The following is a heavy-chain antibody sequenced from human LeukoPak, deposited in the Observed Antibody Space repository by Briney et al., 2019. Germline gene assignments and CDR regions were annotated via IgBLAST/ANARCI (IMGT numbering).Heavy chain of an antibody. V-gene: IGHV4-34*01. Sequence: SETLSLTCAVYGGSFSGYYWSWIRQPPGKGLEWIGEINHSGSTNYNLSLKSRVTISVDTSKNQFSLKLSSVTAADTAVYYCARGRVEGEQWLYVDYWGQGTLVTVSS. D-gene: IGHD6-19*01. J-gene: IGHJ4*02. CDR1: GGSFSGYY. CDR2: INHSGST. CDR3: ARGRVEGEQWLYVDY.